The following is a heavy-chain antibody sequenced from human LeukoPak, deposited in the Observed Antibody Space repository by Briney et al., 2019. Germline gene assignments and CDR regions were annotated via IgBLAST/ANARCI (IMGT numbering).Heavy chain of an antibody. Sequence: PSETLSLTCTVSGGSISGYFWSWIRQPPGKGLEWIGFIYYSGSTNYNPSLKSRVTISIDTSKNQFSLRLSSVTAADTAVYYCARYSSGGDYFDHWGQGTLVTVSS. J-gene: IGHJ4*02. V-gene: IGHV4-59*08. CDR3: ARYSSGGDYFDH. CDR2: IYYSGST. D-gene: IGHD6-19*01. CDR1: GGSISGYF.